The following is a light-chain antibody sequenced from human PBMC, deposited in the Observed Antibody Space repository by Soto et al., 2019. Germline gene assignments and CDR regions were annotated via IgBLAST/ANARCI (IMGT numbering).Light chain of an antibody. Sequence: QSVLPQPASVSGSPGQSITMSCTGTSSDVGSYPLVSWYQQHPGEAPKLLIFEVFRRPSGVSNRFSGSKSGNTASLTISGLQAEDEAEYYCCSYAGSSSPYVFGTGTKVTVL. V-gene: IGLV2-23*02. CDR1: SSDVGSYPL. J-gene: IGLJ1*01. CDR2: EVF. CDR3: CSYAGSSSPYV.